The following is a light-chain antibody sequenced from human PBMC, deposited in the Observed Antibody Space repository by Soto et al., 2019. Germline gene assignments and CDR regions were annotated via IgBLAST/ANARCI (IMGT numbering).Light chain of an antibody. Sequence: EIVMTQSPATLSVSPGERATLSCRASQSVSSNLAWYQQKPGQAPRLLIYGASTRATGIPARLSGSRSGTELTLTISSLQSEDFAVYYSQQHDKWPFTFGQATKLDIK. CDR1: QSVSSN. J-gene: IGKJ2*01. CDR3: QQHDKWPFT. V-gene: IGKV3-15*01. CDR2: GAS.